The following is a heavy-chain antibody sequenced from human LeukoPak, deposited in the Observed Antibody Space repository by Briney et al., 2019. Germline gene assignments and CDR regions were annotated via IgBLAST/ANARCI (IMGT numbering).Heavy chain of an antibody. CDR1: GFSFDDNA. CDR2: ISGDGATT. Sequence: PGGSLRLSCAASGFSFDDNAMYWVHQAPGKGLEWVSLISGDGATTYYADSVKGRFNISRDNSKSSLYLQMNSLRSEDTALYYCAKDNQRGGFQHWGQGTLVTVSS. CDR3: AKDNQRGGFQH. J-gene: IGHJ1*01. V-gene: IGHV3-43*02. D-gene: IGHD3-16*01.